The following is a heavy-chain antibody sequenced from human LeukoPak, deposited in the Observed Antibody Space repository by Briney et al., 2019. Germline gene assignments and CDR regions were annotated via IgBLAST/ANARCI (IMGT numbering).Heavy chain of an antibody. CDR2: IWYDGSNK. V-gene: IGHV3-33*01. CDR1: GFTFSSYG. Sequence: GRSLRLSCAASGFTFSSYGMHWVRQAPGKGLEWVAVIWYDGSNKYYADSVKGRFTISRDNSKNTLYLQMNSLRAEDRAVYYWARNPPIVVIPAATKSEYSGYDLGCFDPWGQGTLVTVSS. CDR3: ARNPPIVVIPAATKSEYSGYDLGCFDP. D-gene: IGHD5-12*01. J-gene: IGHJ5*02.